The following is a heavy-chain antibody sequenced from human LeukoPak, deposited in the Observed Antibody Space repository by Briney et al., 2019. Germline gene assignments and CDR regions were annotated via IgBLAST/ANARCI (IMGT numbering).Heavy chain of an antibody. J-gene: IGHJ4*02. D-gene: IGHD3-3*01. CDR2: INPTGGVT. CDR1: GYSFTTYY. V-gene: IGHV1-46*01. Sequence: ASVKVSCKASGYSFTTYYMHWVRQAPGQGLEWMGIINPTGGVTAYAQKFQGRVTVTRDTSTSTVYIALSSLRSEDTAVYYCARSSPPAYYDFWNGYLGYWGQGTLVTVSS. CDR3: ARSSPPAYYDFWNGYLGY.